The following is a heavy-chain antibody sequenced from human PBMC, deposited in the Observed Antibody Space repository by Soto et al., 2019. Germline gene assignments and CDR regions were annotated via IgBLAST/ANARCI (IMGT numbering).Heavy chain of an antibody. V-gene: IGHV1-18*01. CDR2: ISAYNDNP. CDR3: ASSSGSGYYALSY. J-gene: IGHJ4*02. CDR1: GYTFTNYG. D-gene: IGHD3-22*01. Sequence: QVQLVQSGAEVKKPGASVKVSCKASGYTFTNYGISWVRQAPGQGLEWMGWISAYNDNPNYAQKLQGRVTMTPDTSTRTAYMELRSRRSDDTAVYYCASSSGSGYYALSYWGQGTLVTVSS.